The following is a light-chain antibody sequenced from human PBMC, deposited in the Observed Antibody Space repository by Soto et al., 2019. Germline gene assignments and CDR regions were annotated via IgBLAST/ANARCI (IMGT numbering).Light chain of an antibody. Sequence: QLVLTQPPSASGTPGQTATISCSGSSSNIGSNYVYWYQQFPGTAPKVLIYSNNQWPSGVPDRFSDSKSGTSASLAISGLQSEDEADYYCAAWDDTLNGWVFGGGTQLTVL. V-gene: IGLV1-44*01. CDR1: SSNIGSNY. CDR3: AAWDDTLNGWV. J-gene: IGLJ3*02. CDR2: SNN.